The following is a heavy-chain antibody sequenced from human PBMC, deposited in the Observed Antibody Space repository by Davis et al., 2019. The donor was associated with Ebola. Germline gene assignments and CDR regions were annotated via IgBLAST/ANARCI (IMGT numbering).Heavy chain of an antibody. CDR2: IDPSDSYT. D-gene: IGHD3-3*01. V-gene: IGHV5-10-1*01. CDR1: GYSFTSYW. CDR3: ARHKYYDFWSGYYGMDV. Sequence: GESLKISCQGSGYSFTSYWISWVRQMPGKGLEWMGRIDPSDSYTNYSPSFQGHVTISADKSISTAYLQWSSLKASDTAMYYCARHKYYDFWSGYYGMDVWGQGTTVTVSS. J-gene: IGHJ6*02.